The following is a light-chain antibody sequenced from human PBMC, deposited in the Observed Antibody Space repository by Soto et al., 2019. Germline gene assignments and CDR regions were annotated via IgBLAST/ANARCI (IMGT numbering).Light chain of an antibody. Sequence: ETVLTQSPGTVSLSPGERATLSCRTSQSVNSNFLAWYQQKPGQAPRLLIYGVFNRATGIPDRSSGSGSGTDFTLTISGLEPEDSAVYYCQHYDGSPRTFGQGTKLEIK. J-gene: IGKJ2*01. CDR1: QSVNSNF. CDR3: QHYDGSPRT. V-gene: IGKV3-20*01. CDR2: GVF.